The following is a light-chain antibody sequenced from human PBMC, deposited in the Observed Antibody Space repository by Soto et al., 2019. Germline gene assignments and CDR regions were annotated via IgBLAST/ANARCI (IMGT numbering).Light chain of an antibody. J-gene: IGKJ4*02. CDR2: TAS. V-gene: IGKV1-9*01. Sequence: DVQMTHSQSYLPASVGNRVTITCRASQSISSYFNWYQQKPGKAPKLLIYTASTLKSGVPSRFSGSGSGTDFTLTISRLEPEDFAVYYCHQYGISPSTFGEGTKVDIK. CDR1: QSISSY. CDR3: HQYGISPST.